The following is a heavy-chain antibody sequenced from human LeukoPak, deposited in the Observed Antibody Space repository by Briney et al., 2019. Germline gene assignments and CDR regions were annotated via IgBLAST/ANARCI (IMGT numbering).Heavy chain of an antibody. CDR1: GGSFSGYY. V-gene: IGHV4-34*01. Sequence: SETLSLTCAVYGGSFSGYYWSWIRQPPGKGLEWIGEINHSGSTNYNPSLKSRVTLSVDTSKNQFSLKLSSVTAADTAVYYCARGRIYCSGGSCYSGYFDYWGQGTLVTVSS. D-gene: IGHD2-15*01. CDR2: INHSGST. J-gene: IGHJ4*02. CDR3: ARGRIYCSGGSCYSGYFDY.